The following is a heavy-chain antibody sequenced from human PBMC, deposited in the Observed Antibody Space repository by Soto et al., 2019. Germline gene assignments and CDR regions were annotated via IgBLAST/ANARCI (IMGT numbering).Heavy chain of an antibody. V-gene: IGHV3-33*01. CDR2: IWYDGSNK. CDR1: GFTFSSYG. Sequence: GGSLRLSCAASGFTFSSYGMHWVRQAPGKGLGWVAVIWYDGSNKYYADSVKGRFTISRDNSKNTLYLQMNSLRAEDTAVYYCARDNHYYYGMDVWGQGTTVTGSS. J-gene: IGHJ6*02. CDR3: ARDNHYYYGMDV.